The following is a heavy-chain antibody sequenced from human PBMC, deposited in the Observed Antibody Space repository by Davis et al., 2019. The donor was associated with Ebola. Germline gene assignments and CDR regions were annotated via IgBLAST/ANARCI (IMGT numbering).Heavy chain of an antibody. CDR2: TSHNERER. J-gene: IGHJ4*02. CDR1: GFPFSNYA. V-gene: IGHV3-30*04. Sequence: GESLKISCATSGFPFSNYAMHWVRQAPGKGLEWVAVTSHNERERFYGESVQGRFTISRDNSENVLYLQMNSLTADDTAVYYCARAVFHEVLDYWGQGTPVTVSS. D-gene: IGHD3-3*01. CDR3: ARAVFHEVLDY.